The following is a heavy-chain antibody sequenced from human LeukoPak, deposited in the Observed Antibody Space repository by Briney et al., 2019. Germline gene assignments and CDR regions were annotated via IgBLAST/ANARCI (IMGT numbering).Heavy chain of an antibody. CDR1: GDSISSGSYY. D-gene: IGHD3-16*01. J-gene: IGHJ4*02. CDR2: IYTSGST. V-gene: IGHV4-61*02. Sequence: SETLSLTCTVSGDSISSGSYYWRWIRQPAGKGLEWIGRIYTSGSTNYNPSLKSRVTISVDTSKNQFSLKLSSVTAADTAVYYCARALGGYFDYWGQGTLVTVSS. CDR3: ARALGGYFDY.